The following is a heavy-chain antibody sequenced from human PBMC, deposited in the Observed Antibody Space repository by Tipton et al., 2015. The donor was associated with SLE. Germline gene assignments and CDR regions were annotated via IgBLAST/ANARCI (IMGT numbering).Heavy chain of an antibody. CDR3: AIAVVGTLFFDY. V-gene: IGHV1-18*01. J-gene: IGHJ4*02. CDR2: ISAYNGNT. CDR1: GYTFSSYG. D-gene: IGHD6-19*01. Sequence: QSGPEVKKPGASVKVSCKASGYTFSSYGIIWVRQAPGQGLEWMGWISAYNGNTNCAQKLQGRVTMTTDASTSTVYMELRSLRSDDTAVYYFAIAVVGTLFFDYWGQGTLVTVSS.